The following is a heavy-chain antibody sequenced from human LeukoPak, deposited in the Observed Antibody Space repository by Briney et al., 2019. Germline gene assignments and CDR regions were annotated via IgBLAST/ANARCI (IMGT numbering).Heavy chain of an antibody. V-gene: IGHV3-7*01. CDR2: IKQDGSEK. CDR3: ASLNWWEQTVIDY. J-gene: IGHJ4*02. D-gene: IGHD1-26*01. Sequence: GGSLRLSCAASGFPFSDYWMSWVRQAPGQGLEWVANIKQDGSEKFYVDSVRGRFTISRDNAQNSLYLQMNSLRAEDTAAYYCASLNWWEQTVIDYWGQGTLVTVSS. CDR1: GFPFSDYW.